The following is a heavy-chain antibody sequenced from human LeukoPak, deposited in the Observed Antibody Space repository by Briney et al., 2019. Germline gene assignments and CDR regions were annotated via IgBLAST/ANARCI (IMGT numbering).Heavy chain of an antibody. CDR1: GFTFSSYA. V-gene: IGHV3-30*02. CDR2: IRYDGSIK. D-gene: IGHD6-19*01. J-gene: IGHJ4*02. Sequence: GGSLRLSCAASGFTFSSYAMHWARQAPGKGLEWVSFIRYDGSIKYYADSVEGRFTISRDNSKNTLYLQMNSLRVDDTAVYYCAKGIAVAGTELADWGQGTLVTVSA. CDR3: AKGIAVAGTELAD.